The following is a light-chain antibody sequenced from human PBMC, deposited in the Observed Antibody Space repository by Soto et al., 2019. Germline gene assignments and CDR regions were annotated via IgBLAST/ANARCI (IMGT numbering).Light chain of an antibody. Sequence: EIVMTQSPATLSVSPGERATLSCRASQSVSSNLAWYQQKPGQAPGLVIYGASTRATGIPARFSGSGSGTEFTLTIGSLQSEDFSVYYCQHYNNWPALYTFRQGTKLEIK. V-gene: IGKV3-15*01. CDR3: QHYNNWPALYT. CDR1: QSVSSN. J-gene: IGKJ2*01. CDR2: GAS.